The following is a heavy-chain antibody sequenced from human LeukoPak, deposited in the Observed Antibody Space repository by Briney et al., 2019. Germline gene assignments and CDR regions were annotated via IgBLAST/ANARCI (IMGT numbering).Heavy chain of an antibody. D-gene: IGHD6-19*01. V-gene: IGHV3-13*01. CDR3: ARGLPRVAGTGPDPYYYYGMDV. J-gene: IGHJ6*02. Sequence: GGSLRLSCAASGFTFSSYDMHWVRQATGKGLEWVSAIGTAGDTYYPGSVKGRFTISRENAKNSLYLQMNSLRAGDTAVYYCARGLPRVAGTGPDPYYYYGMDVWGQGTTVTVSS. CDR1: GFTFSSYD. CDR2: IGTAGDT.